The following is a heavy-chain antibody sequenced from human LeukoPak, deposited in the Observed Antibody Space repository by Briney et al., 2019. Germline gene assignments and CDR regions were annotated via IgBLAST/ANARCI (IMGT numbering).Heavy chain of an antibody. CDR1: GYSSTSYW. J-gene: IGHJ3*02. CDR3: ARQAACTGGICYSRVSDAFEI. V-gene: IGHV5-51*01. Sequence: GESLKISCKGSGYSSTSYWIAWVRRMPGKGLESMGIIYPTDSDTRYSPSFQGQVTISADKSISTAYLHWSSLKASDTAMYYCARQAACTGGICYSRVSDAFEIWGQGTTVTVSS. CDR2: IYPTDSDT. D-gene: IGHD2-8*02.